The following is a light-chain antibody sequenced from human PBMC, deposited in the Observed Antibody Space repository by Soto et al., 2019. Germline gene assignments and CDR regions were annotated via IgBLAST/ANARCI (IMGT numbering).Light chain of an antibody. CDR1: QSISNF. Sequence: DIQMTQSPSSLSASIGDRVTITCRASQSISNFVNWYQQKTGKAPKLLIYDASSLQSGVPSRFIGSGSGTYFPLTISRLQPEDLATYYCQQIYSTPRTFGQGTKVDIK. V-gene: IGKV1-39*01. J-gene: IGKJ1*01. CDR3: QQIYSTPRT. CDR2: DAS.